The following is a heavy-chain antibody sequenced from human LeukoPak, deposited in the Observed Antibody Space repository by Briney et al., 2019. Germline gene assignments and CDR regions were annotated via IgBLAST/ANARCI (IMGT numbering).Heavy chain of an antibody. CDR3: ARVNEYSSSWTPDDAFDI. V-gene: IGHV3-11*01. J-gene: IGHJ3*02. Sequence: GGSLRLSCAASGFTFSDYYMSWIRQAPGKGLEWVSYISSSGSTIYYADSVKGRFTISRDNAKNSLYLQMNSLRAEDTAVYYCARVNEYSSSWTPDDAFDIWGQGTMVTVSS. CDR1: GFTFSDYY. D-gene: IGHD6-13*01. CDR2: ISSSGSTI.